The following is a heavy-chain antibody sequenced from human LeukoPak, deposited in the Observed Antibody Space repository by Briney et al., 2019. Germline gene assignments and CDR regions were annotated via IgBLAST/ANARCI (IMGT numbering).Heavy chain of an antibody. J-gene: IGHJ3*01. D-gene: IGHD3-10*01. Sequence: PGGSLRLSCAASGFTFQSHGMSWVRQVPGKGLEWVSGTNWNGGTTSYADSVKGRFTISRDNAKRTLYLQMNSLRAEDTALYYCARDWSYIALDVWGQGTMATVSS. CDR2: TNWNGGTT. CDR3: ARDWSYIALDV. V-gene: IGHV3-20*04. CDR1: GFTFQSHG.